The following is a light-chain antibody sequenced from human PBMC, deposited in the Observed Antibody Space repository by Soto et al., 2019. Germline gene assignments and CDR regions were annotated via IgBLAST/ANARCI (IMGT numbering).Light chain of an antibody. CDR2: DAS. J-gene: IGKJ4*01. Sequence: EIVLTQSPATLSLSPGERATLSCRASQSVSSYLAWYQQKPGQAPRLLIYDASSRATGIPARFSGSGSGTDFTLTISSLEPEDFAVYYCQQRSNWPRDTFGGGTKVDI. CDR1: QSVSSY. V-gene: IGKV3-11*01. CDR3: QQRSNWPRDT.